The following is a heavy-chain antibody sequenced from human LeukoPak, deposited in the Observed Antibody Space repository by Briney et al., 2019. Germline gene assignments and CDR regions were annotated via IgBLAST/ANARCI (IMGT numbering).Heavy chain of an antibody. CDR3: ARQIKAVAGYFDY. V-gene: IGHV3-64*01. Sequence: GESLRLSCAASGFTFSSYAMHWVRQAPGKGLEYVSAISSNGGSTYYANSVKGRFTISRDNSKNTLYLQMGSLRAEDMAVYYCARQIKAVAGYFDYWGQGTLVTVSS. D-gene: IGHD6-19*01. CDR2: ISSNGGST. CDR1: GFTFSSYA. J-gene: IGHJ4*02.